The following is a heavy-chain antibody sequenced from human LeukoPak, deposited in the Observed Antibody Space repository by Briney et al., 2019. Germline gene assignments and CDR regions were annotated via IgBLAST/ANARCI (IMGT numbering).Heavy chain of an antibody. CDR2: ISWNSGSI. V-gene: IGHV3-9*01. CDR1: GFTFDDYA. J-gene: IGHJ6*03. Sequence: PGGSLRLSCAASGFTFDDYAMHWARQAPGKGLEWVSGISWNSGSIGYADSVKGRFTISRDNAKNSLYLQMNSLRAEDTALYYCAKAGRGYYYYYYMDVWGKGTTVTVSS. CDR3: AKAGRGYYYYYYMDV. D-gene: IGHD1-26*01.